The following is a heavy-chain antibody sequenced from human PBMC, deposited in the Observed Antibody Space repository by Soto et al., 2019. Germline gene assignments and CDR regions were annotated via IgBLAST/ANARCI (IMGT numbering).Heavy chain of an antibody. Sequence: PSETLSLTCTVSGGSISSSNYYWAWIRQPPGKGLEWIGSFYYSGSTYYKPSPKSRVSISADTSKNQVSLKLSSVTAADTAVYYCARPIEGGSSGYYHWGQGTRVTVS. V-gene: IGHV4-39*01. CDR3: ARPIEGGSSGYYH. J-gene: IGHJ5*02. D-gene: IGHD3-22*01. CDR1: GGSISSSNYY. CDR2: FYYSGST.